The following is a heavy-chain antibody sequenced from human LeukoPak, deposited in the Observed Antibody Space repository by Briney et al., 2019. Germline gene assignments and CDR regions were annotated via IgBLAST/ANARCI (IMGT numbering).Heavy chain of an antibody. CDR3: ARGGTLVRGGDPFDY. CDR1: GFTFNTYD. Sequence: GGSLRLSCAASGFTFNTYDMSWVRQSPVKGLEWVSGLSGSGDRTYYTDSVKGRFTISRDNSKNTVHLQMNTLRAEDTALYYCARGGTLVRGGDPFDYWGQGTLVTVSS. D-gene: IGHD3-10*01. V-gene: IGHV3-23*01. J-gene: IGHJ4*02. CDR2: LSGSGDRT.